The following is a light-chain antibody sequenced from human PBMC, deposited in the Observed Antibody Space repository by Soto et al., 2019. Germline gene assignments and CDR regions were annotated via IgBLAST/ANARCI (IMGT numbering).Light chain of an antibody. J-gene: IGLJ2*01. V-gene: IGLV2-14*01. CDR3: SSYTTNSPPVV. CDR1: SGDIGSYTY. Sequence: QSVLTQPASVSGSPGQSITISCTGTSGDIGSYTYVSWYQQYPGKAPKLLISEVTNRPSGVSNRFSGSKSGNTASLTIPGLQAEDEAHYYCSSYTTNSPPVVFGGGTKLTVL. CDR2: EVT.